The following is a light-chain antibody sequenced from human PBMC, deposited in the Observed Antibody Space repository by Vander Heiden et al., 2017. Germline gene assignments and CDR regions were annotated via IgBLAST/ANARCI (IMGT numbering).Light chain of an antibody. J-gene: IGLJ2*01. CDR3: NSRDTSANPVI. CDR2: GDD. V-gene: IGLV3-19*01. Sequence: SSELTQDPAVSVALGQTDRITCQGDSLRSFEASCYQQKPGLAPILVISGDDTRPPGIPDRFSGSSSGNTASLTFTGTQAEDEADYYCNSRDTSANPVIFGGGPKLTVL. CDR1: SLRSFE.